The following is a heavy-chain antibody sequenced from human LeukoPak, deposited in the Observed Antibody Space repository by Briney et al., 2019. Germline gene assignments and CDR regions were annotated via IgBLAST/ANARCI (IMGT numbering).Heavy chain of an antibody. CDR1: GFTFDDYA. CDR3: AKCAVVLPRVLGYFDY. V-gene: IGHV3-43*02. Sequence: PGGSLRLSCAASGFTFDDYAMHWVRPAPGKGREWVSLISGDGGSTYYADSVKGRFTISRDNSKNSLYLQMNSLRTEDTALYYCAKCAVVLPRVLGYFDYWGQGTLVTVSS. J-gene: IGHJ4*02. D-gene: IGHD4-23*01. CDR2: ISGDGGST.